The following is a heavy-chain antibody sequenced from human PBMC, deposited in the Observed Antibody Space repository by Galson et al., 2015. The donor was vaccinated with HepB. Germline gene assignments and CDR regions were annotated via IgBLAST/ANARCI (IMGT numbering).Heavy chain of an antibody. CDR3: ARDHLGYCTNGVCYTMFDY. Sequence: SGFTFSSYIMNWVRQAPGKGLEWVSSITSGSRYIYYADSVRGRFTISRDNAKNSLYLQMNSLRAEDTAVYYCARDHLGYCTNGVCYTMFDYWGQGTLVTVSS. D-gene: IGHD2-8*01. CDR2: ITSGSRYI. J-gene: IGHJ4*02. V-gene: IGHV3-21*01. CDR1: GFTFSSYI.